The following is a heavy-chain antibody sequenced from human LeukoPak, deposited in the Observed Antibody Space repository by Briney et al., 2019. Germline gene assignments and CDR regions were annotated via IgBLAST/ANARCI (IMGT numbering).Heavy chain of an antibody. J-gene: IGHJ4*02. V-gene: IGHV3-11*01. Sequence: GGSLSLSCAASGFTFSDYYMSWIRQAPGKGLEWVSYISSSGSTIYYADSVKGRFTISRDNAKNSLYLQMNSLRAEDTAVYYCARASEYSSGWYSYFDYWGQGTLVTVSS. CDR2: ISSSGSTI. CDR3: ARASEYSSGWYSYFDY. D-gene: IGHD6-19*01. CDR1: GFTFSDYY.